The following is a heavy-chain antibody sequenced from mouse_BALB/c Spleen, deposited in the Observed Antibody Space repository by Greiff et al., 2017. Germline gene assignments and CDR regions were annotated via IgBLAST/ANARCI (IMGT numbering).Heavy chain of an antibody. CDR1: GFTFSSYT. Sequence: EVQRVESGGGLVKPGGSLKLSCAASGFTFSSYTMSWVRQTPEKRLEWVATISSGGSYTYYPDSVKGRFTISRDNAKNTLYLQMSSLKSEDTAMYYCTPSGTSYAMDYWGQGTSVTVSS. J-gene: IGHJ4*01. V-gene: IGHV5-6-4*01. CDR2: ISSGGSYT. CDR3: TPSGTSYAMDY. D-gene: IGHD4-1*01.